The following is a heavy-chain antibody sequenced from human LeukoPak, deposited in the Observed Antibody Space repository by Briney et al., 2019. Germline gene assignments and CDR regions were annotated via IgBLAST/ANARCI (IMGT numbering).Heavy chain of an antibody. CDR2: FDPEDGET. D-gene: IGHD6-19*01. Sequence: ASVKVSCEVSGYTLTELSMHWVRQAPGKGLEWMGGFDPEDGETIYAQKFQGRVTMTTDTSTSTAYMELRSLRSDDTAVYYCASVSVAGTFDYWGQGTLVTVSS. CDR1: GYTLTELS. CDR3: ASVSVAGTFDY. V-gene: IGHV1-24*01. J-gene: IGHJ4*02.